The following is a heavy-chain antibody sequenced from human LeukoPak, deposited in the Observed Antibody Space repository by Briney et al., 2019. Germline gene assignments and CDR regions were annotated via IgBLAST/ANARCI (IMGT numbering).Heavy chain of an antibody. CDR2: IHYKGST. Sequence: SETLSLTCTISGDSINGHYWSWIRQPPGKRLEWIGDIHYKGSTNYNLSLKSRVTISVDTSKNHLSLNLTSVLAADTAIYYCARRDTGWNYCDYWGQGILVTVCS. V-gene: IGHV4-59*08. CDR3: ARRDTGWNYCDY. D-gene: IGHD6-19*01. J-gene: IGHJ4*02. CDR1: GDSINGHY.